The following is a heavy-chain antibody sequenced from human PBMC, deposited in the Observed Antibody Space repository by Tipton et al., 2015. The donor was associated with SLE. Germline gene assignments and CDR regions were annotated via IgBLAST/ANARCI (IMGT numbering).Heavy chain of an antibody. Sequence: TLSLTCTVSGGSISSGIYHWTWIRQPAGKGLEWIGHINPSGSNNYNPSLRSRVAMSADTSKNHFSLRLSSVTAADTAVYYCTRGALLLWFGDWGQGTRVTVSS. V-gene: IGHV4-61*09. D-gene: IGHD3-10*01. CDR3: TRGALLLWFGD. J-gene: IGHJ4*02. CDR2: INPSGSN. CDR1: GGSISSGIYH.